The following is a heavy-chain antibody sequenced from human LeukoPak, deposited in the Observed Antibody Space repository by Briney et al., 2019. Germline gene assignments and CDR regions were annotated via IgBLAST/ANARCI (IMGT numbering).Heavy chain of an antibody. CDR3: AGSIAAAGTKYFQH. Sequence: SGGSLRLSCAASGFTFSSYEMNWVRQAPGKGLEWASYISSSGSTIYYADSVKGRFTISRDNAKNSLYLQMNSLRAEDTAVYYCAGSIAAAGTKYFQHWGQGTLVTVSS. CDR1: GFTFSSYE. J-gene: IGHJ1*01. V-gene: IGHV3-48*03. D-gene: IGHD6-13*01. CDR2: ISSSGSTI.